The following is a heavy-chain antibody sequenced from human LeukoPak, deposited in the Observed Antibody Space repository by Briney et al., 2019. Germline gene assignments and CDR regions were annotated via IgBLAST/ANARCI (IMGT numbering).Heavy chain of an antibody. CDR2: IYSGDRT. CDR3: ARVLDSGYTYGVDY. Sequence: GGSLRLSCAASGFTVSSNYMSWVRQAPGKGLEWDSVIYSGDRTSHADSVKGRFTISRDNSKNTLYLQMRSLTAADTAVYYCARVLDSGYTYGVDYWGQGTLVTVSS. D-gene: IGHD5-18*01. CDR1: GFTVSSNY. V-gene: IGHV3-53*01. J-gene: IGHJ4*02.